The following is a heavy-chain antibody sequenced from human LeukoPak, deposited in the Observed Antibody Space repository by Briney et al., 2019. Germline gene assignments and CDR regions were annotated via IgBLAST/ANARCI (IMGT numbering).Heavy chain of an antibody. Sequence: GGSLRLSCAASGFTFSSYGMHWVRQAPGKGLEWVAVIWYDGSNKYYADSVKGRFTISRDNSKNTLYLQMNSLRAEDTAVYYCARWFGDFVSPSGYGMDVWGQGTTVTVSS. J-gene: IGHJ6*02. D-gene: IGHD3-10*01. CDR2: IWYDGSNK. V-gene: IGHV3-33*01. CDR3: ARWFGDFVSPSGYGMDV. CDR1: GFTFSSYG.